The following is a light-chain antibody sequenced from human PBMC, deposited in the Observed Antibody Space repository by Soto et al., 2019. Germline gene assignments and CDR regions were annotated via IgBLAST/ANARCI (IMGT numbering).Light chain of an antibody. Sequence: EIVMTQSKATLSVSPGERATLSCRASQSVSSNLAWYQQKPGQAPRLLIYGASTRATGIPARFSGSGSGTEFTLTISSLQSEDFAVYYCQQYNNWPPWTLGQGTKVDI. J-gene: IGKJ1*01. V-gene: IGKV3-15*01. CDR1: QSVSSN. CDR3: QQYNNWPPWT. CDR2: GAS.